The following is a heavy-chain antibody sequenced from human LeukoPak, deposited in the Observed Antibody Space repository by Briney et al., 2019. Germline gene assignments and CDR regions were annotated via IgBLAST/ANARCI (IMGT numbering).Heavy chain of an antibody. CDR2: IYYTGST. V-gene: IGHV4-39*07. Sequence: RASETLSLTCTVSGGSISSTSYYWGWIRQPPGKGLEWIGSIYYTGSTFYNPSLKSRVTISVDTPKNQFSLKLTSVTAADTALYYCAREPDCTSTSCYPDYFDYWGRGTLVTVSS. D-gene: IGHD2-2*01. J-gene: IGHJ4*02. CDR3: AREPDCTSTSCYPDYFDY. CDR1: GGSISSTSYY.